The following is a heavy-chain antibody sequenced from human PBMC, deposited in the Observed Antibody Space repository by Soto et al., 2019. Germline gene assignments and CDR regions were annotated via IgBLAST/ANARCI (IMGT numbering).Heavy chain of an antibody. D-gene: IGHD6-25*01. J-gene: IGHJ6*02. CDR2: ISGPSSSI. Sequence: EVQLVESGGGLVQPGGSLRLSCEASGFTFSSYSLNWVRQAPGQGLEWVSYISGPSSSIYYADCIKGRFTIARDNAKNSLYLQMNSLRDEETAGYYCARDLTFPAARRGMDVWGQGTTVTVSS. CDR1: GFTFSSYS. CDR3: ARDLTFPAARRGMDV. V-gene: IGHV3-48*02.